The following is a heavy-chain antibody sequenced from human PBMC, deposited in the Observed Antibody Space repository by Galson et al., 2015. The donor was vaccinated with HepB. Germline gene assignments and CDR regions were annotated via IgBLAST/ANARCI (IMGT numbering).Heavy chain of an antibody. V-gene: IGHV3-23*01. J-gene: IGHJ4*02. Sequence: SLRLSCAASRFTFSHYAMTWVRQAPGKGLEWVSSISGSGGSTYYADSVRGRFTISRDNSKSTLYLEMSSLRAEDTAVYYCARSVVPDIWGQGALVTVSS. CDR1: RFTFSHYA. CDR3: ARSVVPDI. D-gene: IGHD2-15*01. CDR2: ISGSGGST.